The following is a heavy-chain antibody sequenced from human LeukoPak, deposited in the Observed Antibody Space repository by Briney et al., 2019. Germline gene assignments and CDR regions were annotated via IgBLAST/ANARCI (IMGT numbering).Heavy chain of an antibody. CDR1: GFTFSSYE. CDR3: ARDPGRNGHFDY. Sequence: PGGSLRLSCAVSGFTFSSYEMNWVRQAPGKGLEWVSYITRSGNTVYDADSVKGRFTISRDNAKNSLYLQMNSLRAEDTAVYYCARDPGRNGHFDYWGQGTLVTVSS. D-gene: IGHD2-8*01. J-gene: IGHJ4*02. CDR2: ITRSGNTV. V-gene: IGHV3-48*03.